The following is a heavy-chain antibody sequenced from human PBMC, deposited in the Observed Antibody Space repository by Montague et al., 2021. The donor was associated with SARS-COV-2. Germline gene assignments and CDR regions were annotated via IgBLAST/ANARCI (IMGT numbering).Heavy chain of an antibody. V-gene: IGHV3-30-3*01. CDR3: ASEITPRYGMDV. Sequence: SLRLSCAASGLTFSSYAMHWVRQAPGKGLEWVAVISYDGSNKYYADSVKGRFTISRDNSKNTLYLQMNSLRAEDTAVYYCASEITPRYGMDVWGQGTTVTVSS. D-gene: IGHD3-16*01. CDR2: ISYDGSNK. J-gene: IGHJ6*02. CDR1: GLTFSSYA.